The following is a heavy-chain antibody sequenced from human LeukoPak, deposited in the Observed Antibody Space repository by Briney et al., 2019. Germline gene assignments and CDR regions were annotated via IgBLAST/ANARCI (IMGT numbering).Heavy chain of an antibody. CDR3: ARDAHYDFWSGPDY. D-gene: IGHD3-3*01. CDR1: GGTFSSYA. CDR2: IIPILGIA. Sequence: SVKVSCKASGGTFSSYAISWVRQAPGQGLEWMGRIIPILGIANYAQKFQGRVTITAGKSTSTAYMELSSLRSEDTAVYYCARDAHYDFWSGPDYWGQGTLVTVSS. J-gene: IGHJ4*02. V-gene: IGHV1-69*04.